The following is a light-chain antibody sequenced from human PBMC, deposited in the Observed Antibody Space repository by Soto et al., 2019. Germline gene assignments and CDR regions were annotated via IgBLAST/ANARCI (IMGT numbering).Light chain of an antibody. Sequence: EIVMTQSPATLSVSPGERASLSCRASQSVGSNLAWYQQTAGQAPRLLIYGASTRATGIPARFSGSGSGTAFTLTISSLQSEDCAVYSCQQDTNWPYTFGQGTKLEIK. J-gene: IGKJ2*01. V-gene: IGKV3-15*01. CDR2: GAS. CDR3: QQDTNWPYT. CDR1: QSVGSN.